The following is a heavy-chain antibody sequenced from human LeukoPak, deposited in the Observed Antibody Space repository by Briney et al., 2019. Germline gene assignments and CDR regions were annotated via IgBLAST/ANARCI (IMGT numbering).Heavy chain of an antibody. Sequence: GGSLRLSCAASGFTSSSYAMHWVRQAPGKGQEWVAVISYDGSNKYYADSVKGRFTISRDNSKNTLYLQMNSLRAEDTAVYYCARDLRYFDWVDYWGQGTLVTVSS. CDR1: GFTSSSYA. V-gene: IGHV3-30-3*01. CDR2: ISYDGSNK. J-gene: IGHJ4*02. D-gene: IGHD3-9*01. CDR3: ARDLRYFDWVDY.